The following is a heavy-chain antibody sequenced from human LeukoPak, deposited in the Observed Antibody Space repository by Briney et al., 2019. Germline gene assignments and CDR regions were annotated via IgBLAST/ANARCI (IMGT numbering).Heavy chain of an antibody. J-gene: IGHJ6*02. CDR2: IYYSGST. CDR1: GGSISSYY. CDR3: ARIAREYYDSSGYYPYYYYYGMDV. Sequence: SETLSLTCTVSGGSISSYYWSWIRQPPGKGLEWIGYIYYSGSTNYNPSLKSRVTISVGTSKNQFSLKLSSVTAADTAVYYCARIAREYYDSSGYYPYYYYYGMDVWGQGTTVTVSS. D-gene: IGHD3-22*01. V-gene: IGHV4-59*01.